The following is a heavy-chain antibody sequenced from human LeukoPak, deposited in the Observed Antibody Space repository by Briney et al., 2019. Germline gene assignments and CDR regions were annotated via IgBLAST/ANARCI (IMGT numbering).Heavy chain of an antibody. CDR3: ATLTGGDDAFDI. D-gene: IGHD4-23*01. V-gene: IGHV4-39*07. CDR1: GGSISSSTYY. Sequence: SETLSLTCTVSGGSISSSTYYWGWIRQPPGKGLEWIGSIYYSGSTNYNPSLKSRVTISVLTSKNRFSLKLSSVTAADTAVYYCATLTGGDDAFDIWGQGTMVTVSS. J-gene: IGHJ3*02. CDR2: IYYSGST.